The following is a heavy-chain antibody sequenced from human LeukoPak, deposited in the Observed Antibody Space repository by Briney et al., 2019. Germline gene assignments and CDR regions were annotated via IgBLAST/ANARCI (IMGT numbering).Heavy chain of an antibody. Sequence: PSETLSLTCAVYGGSFSGYYWSWIRQPPGKGLEWIGEINHSGSTNYNPSLKSRVTISVDTSKNQFSLKLSSVAAADTAVYYCARELVLGGDYHWFDPWGQGTLVTVSS. CDR2: INHSGST. J-gene: IGHJ5*02. CDR3: ARELVLGGDYHWFDP. CDR1: GGSFSGYY. V-gene: IGHV4-34*01. D-gene: IGHD2-21*02.